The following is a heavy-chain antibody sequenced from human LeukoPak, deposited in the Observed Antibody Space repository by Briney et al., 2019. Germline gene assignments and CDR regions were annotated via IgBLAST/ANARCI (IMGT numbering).Heavy chain of an antibody. V-gene: IGHV4-39*02. J-gene: IGHJ4*02. CDR2: MSYSGTT. D-gene: IGHD6-13*01. CDR1: GFIFSSYS. CDR3: ARVRAAAAHFDS. Sequence: GSLRLSCAASGFIFSSYSMNWIRQPPGKGLEWIGSMSYSGTTYYNPSLKSRVTISVDTSKKHISLRLRSVTAADTAVYYCARVRAAAAHFDSWGQGTLVTVSS.